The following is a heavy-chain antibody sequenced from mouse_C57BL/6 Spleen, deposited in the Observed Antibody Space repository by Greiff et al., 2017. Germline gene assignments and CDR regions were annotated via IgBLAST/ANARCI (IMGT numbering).Heavy chain of an antibody. V-gene: IGHV5-4*03. CDR1: GFTFSSYA. CDR3: ARAYGSSYWYFDV. D-gene: IGHD1-1*01. CDR2: ISDGGSYT. Sequence: EVKLVESGGGLVKPGGSLKLSCAASGFTFSSYAMSWVRQTPEKRLEWVATISDGGSYTYYPDNVKGRFTISRDNAKNHLYLQMSHLKSEDTAMYYCARAYGSSYWYFDVWGTGTTVTVSS. J-gene: IGHJ1*03.